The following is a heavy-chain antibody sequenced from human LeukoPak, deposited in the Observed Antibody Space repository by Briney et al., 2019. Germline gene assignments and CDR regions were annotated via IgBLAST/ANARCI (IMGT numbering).Heavy chain of an antibody. Sequence: SETLSLTCAVYGGSFSGYYWSWIRQPPGKGLEWIGEINHSGSTNYNPSLKSRVTISVDTSKNQFSLKLSSVTAADTAVYYCARGGGYDILTGADYYYHGMDVWGQGTTVTVSS. V-gene: IGHV4-34*01. J-gene: IGHJ6*02. CDR1: GGSFSGYY. D-gene: IGHD3-9*01. CDR3: ARGGGYDILTGADYYYHGMDV. CDR2: INHSGST.